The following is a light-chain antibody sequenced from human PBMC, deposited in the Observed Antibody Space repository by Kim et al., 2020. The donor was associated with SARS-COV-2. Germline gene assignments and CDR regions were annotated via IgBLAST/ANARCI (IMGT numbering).Light chain of an antibody. V-gene: IGLV2-11*01. CDR2: GVT. CDR3: CSYAGSPPYV. CDR1: SSDVGGYHY. Sequence: QSALTQPRSVSGSPGQSVTISCIGSSSDVGGYHYVSWYQQYPGKAPKLMIFGVTKRPSGVPDRFSGSKSDNTASLTISGLQAEDEADYYCCSYAGSPPYVFGTGTKVTVL. J-gene: IGLJ1*01.